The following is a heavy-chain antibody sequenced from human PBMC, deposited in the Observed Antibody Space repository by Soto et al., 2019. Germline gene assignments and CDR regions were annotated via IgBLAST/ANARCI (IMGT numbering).Heavy chain of an antibody. CDR2: IRSKAYGGTT. D-gene: IGHD3-22*01. J-gene: IGHJ4*02. CDR3: TRGYYGTRYYYDSSGYYFDY. V-gene: IGHV3-49*03. Sequence: EVQLVESGGGLVQPGRSLRLSCTASGFTFGDYAMSWFRQAPGKGLEWVGFIRSKAYGGTTEYAASVKGRFTISRDDYKSIAYLQMNSLKTEDTAVYYCTRGYYGTRYYYDSSGYYFDYWGQGTLVTVSS. CDR1: GFTFGDYA.